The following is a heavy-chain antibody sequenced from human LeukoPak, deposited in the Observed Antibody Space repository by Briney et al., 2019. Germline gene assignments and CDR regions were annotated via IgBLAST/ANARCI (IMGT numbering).Heavy chain of an antibody. CDR2: LSYDGSQT. V-gene: IGHV3-30*04. J-gene: IGHJ4*02. CDR1: GFTFSSYA. Sequence: PGRSLRLSCAASGFTFSSYAMHWVRQAPGKGLEWVTILSYDGSQTYYADSVKGRFTISRDNSKNTLFLQMNSLRAEDTAIYYCARVGRAYDFWDYLDYWGQGTPVTVSS. CDR3: ARVGRAYDFWDYLDY. D-gene: IGHD3-3*01.